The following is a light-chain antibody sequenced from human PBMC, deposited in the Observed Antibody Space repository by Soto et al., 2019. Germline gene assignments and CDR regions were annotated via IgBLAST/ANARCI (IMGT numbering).Light chain of an antibody. CDR1: SSDVGGYNY. CDR2: EVT. Sequence: QSVLTQPPSASGSPGQSVTISCTGTSSDVGGYNYVSWYQQHPGKVPKLMIYEVTKRPSGVPDRFSGSKSGNTASLTVSGLQAEDEADYYCCSYAGSNIVVFGGGTKLTVL. V-gene: IGLV2-8*01. J-gene: IGLJ2*01. CDR3: CSYAGSNIVV.